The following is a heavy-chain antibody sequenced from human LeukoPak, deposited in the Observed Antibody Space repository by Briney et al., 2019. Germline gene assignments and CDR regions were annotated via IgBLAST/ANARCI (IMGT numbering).Heavy chain of an antibody. V-gene: IGHV3-23*01. D-gene: IGHD2-2*01. J-gene: IGHJ4*02. Sequence: GGSLRLSCAASGFTFSSYGMSWVRQAPGKGLEWVSAISGSGGSTYYADSVKGRFTISRDSSKNTLYLQMNSLRADDTAVYYCAKDRYQLLHFDYWGQGTLVTVSS. CDR2: ISGSGGST. CDR1: GFTFSSYG. CDR3: AKDRYQLLHFDY.